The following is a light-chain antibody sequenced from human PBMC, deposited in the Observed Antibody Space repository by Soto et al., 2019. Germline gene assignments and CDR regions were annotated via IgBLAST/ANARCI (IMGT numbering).Light chain of an antibody. Sequence: EIVMTQSPATLSMSPGERATLSCTASHYVYSNVAWFQQRPGQAPRLLIYRASARATGTPARFSGSGSGTEFTLTITSLQSEDFAVYYCQQYHNLWTFGQGTEVEIK. CDR1: HYVYSN. J-gene: IGKJ1*01. V-gene: IGKV3-15*01. CDR3: QQYHNLWT. CDR2: RAS.